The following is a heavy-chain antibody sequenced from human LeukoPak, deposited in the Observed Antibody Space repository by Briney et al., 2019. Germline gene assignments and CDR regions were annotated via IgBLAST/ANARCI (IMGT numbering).Heavy chain of an antibody. J-gene: IGHJ3*02. Sequence: SETLPLTCTVSGDSINNNNYYWGWIRQPPGKGLEWIGNIYYNGRTYYSPSLKSRGTISVDTSNNQFSLKLSSVTAADTAVYYCARITDRTIFGEIMHGFDIWGQGTPVTVSS. CDR3: ARITDRTIFGEIMHGFDI. CDR1: GDSINNNNYY. CDR2: IYYNGRT. V-gene: IGHV4-39*01. D-gene: IGHD3-3*01.